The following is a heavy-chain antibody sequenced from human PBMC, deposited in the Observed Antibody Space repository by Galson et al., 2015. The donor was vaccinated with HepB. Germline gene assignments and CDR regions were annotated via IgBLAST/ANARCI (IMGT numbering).Heavy chain of an antibody. J-gene: IGHJ4*02. CDR2: ISYDGSNR. CDR3: TSGLTDY. CDR1: AFSFSNSG. V-gene: IGHV3-30*03. Sequence: SLRLSCADSAFSFSNSGMHWVRQAPGKGLDWVAVISYDGSNRYYGDAVKGRFTISRDNSKNMVYLQMNSLRAEDTAVYYCTSGLTDYWGQGTLVTVSS.